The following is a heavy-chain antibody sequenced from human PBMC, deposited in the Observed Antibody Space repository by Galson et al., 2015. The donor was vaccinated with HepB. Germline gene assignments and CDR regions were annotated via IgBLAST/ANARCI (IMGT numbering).Heavy chain of an antibody. V-gene: IGHV1-18*04. J-gene: IGHJ1*01. Sequence: SVKVSCKASGYTFSTYGITWVRQAPGQQGLEWVGWINLDNGKTKYTQKVQDRITMTTDISANTAYMELRSLRADDAAIYYCARGPFFGELTQMLVLQHWGQGTLISVSS. CDR1: GYTFSTYG. D-gene: IGHD3-10*01. CDR2: INLDNGKT. CDR3: ARGPFFGELTQMLVLQH.